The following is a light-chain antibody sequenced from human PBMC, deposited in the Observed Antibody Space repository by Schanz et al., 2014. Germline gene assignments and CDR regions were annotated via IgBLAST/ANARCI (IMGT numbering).Light chain of an antibody. Sequence: EIVLTQSPGTLSLSPGERATLSCRASQSVRSNSAWYQQKPGQAPRLLIYGASTRASGIPARFSGSGSGTEFTLTISSLQSEDFAVYYCQQYNNWPGTFGQGTKVDIK. CDR1: QSVRSN. CDR3: QQYNNWPGT. V-gene: IGKV3-15*01. J-gene: IGKJ1*01. CDR2: GAS.